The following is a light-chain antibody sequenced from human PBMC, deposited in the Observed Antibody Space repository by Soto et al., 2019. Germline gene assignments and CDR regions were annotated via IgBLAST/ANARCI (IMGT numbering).Light chain of an antibody. J-gene: IGKJ5*01. CDR2: DAS. V-gene: IGKV1-33*01. CDR3: QQRHMWPIT. CDR1: QDISNH. Sequence: DIQLTQSPSSLSASVGDRVTITCQASQDISNHLNWYQQKPGKAPNLLIYDASDLETGVPSRFSGGGSGTFFSFTISSLEPEDSAVYYCQQRHMWPITFGQGTRLEIK.